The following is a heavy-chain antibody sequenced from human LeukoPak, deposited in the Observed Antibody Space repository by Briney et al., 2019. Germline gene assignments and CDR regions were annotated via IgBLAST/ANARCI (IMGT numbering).Heavy chain of an antibody. Sequence: GGSLRLSCAASGFTVSSNYMSWVRQAPGKGLEWVAVIWYDGSNKYYADSVKGRFTISRDNSKNTLYLQMNSLRAEDTAVYYCARERQGYYDYVWGSYRHSYYFDYWGQGTLVTVSS. V-gene: IGHV3-33*08. CDR1: GFTVSSNY. D-gene: IGHD3-16*02. J-gene: IGHJ4*02. CDR3: ARERQGYYDYVWGSYRHSYYFDY. CDR2: IWYDGSNK.